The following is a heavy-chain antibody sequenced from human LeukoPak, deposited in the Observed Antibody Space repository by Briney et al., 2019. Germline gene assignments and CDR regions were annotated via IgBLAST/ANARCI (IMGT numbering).Heavy chain of an antibody. CDR3: RVADTYNYYMDV. CDR2: IYSSGLT. V-gene: IGHV4-39*07. CDR1: GASISSSTYY. J-gene: IGHJ6*03. Sequence: SETLSLTCTVSGASISSSTYYWAWIRQPPGKSLEWIGSIYSSGLTYYHPSLKSRLTISSDTSNNQFSLKLSSVPAADTAVNYCRVADTYNYYMDVWGKGTTVTVSS. D-gene: IGHD5-18*01.